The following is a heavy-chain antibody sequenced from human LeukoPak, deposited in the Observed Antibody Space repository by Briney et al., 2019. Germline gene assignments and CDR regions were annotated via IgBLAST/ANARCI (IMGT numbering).Heavy chain of an antibody. CDR3: ARDSGSYYKESY. CDR2: ISSSSSYI. Sequence: GGSLRLSYAASGFTFSSYSMNWVRQAPGKGLEWVSSISSSSSYIYYADSVKGRFTISRDNAKNSLYLQMNSLRAEDTAVYYCARDSGSYYKESYWGQGTLVTVSS. J-gene: IGHJ4*02. D-gene: IGHD1-26*01. V-gene: IGHV3-21*01. CDR1: GFTFSSYS.